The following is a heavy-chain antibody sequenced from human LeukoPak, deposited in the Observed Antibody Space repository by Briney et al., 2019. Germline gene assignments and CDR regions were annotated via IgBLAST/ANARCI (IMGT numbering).Heavy chain of an antibody. D-gene: IGHD3-10*01. Sequence: GGSLRLSCAASGFTFSDYYMCWIRQAPGKGLEWVSQISDSGSIVYYADSVKGRFTISRDNAKNSLYLQMNSLRAEDAAVYYCARDRRYGSGSHCKFDSWGQGALVTVSS. CDR2: ISDSGSIV. V-gene: IGHV3-11*01. CDR1: GFTFSDYY. CDR3: ARDRRYGSGSHCKFDS. J-gene: IGHJ4*02.